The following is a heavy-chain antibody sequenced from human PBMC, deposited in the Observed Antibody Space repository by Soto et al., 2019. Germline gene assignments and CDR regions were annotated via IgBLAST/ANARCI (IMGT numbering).Heavy chain of an antibody. Sequence: EVQLLESGGGLVQPGGSLRLSCAASGFTFSSYAMSWVRQAPGKGLRWVSAISGSGGSTYYADSVKGRFTISRDNSKNTLYLQMNSLRAEDTAVYYCARKHDAKYYYYGMDVWGQGTTVTVSS. J-gene: IGHJ6*02. CDR1: GFTFSSYA. V-gene: IGHV3-23*01. CDR3: ARKHDAKYYYYGMDV. CDR2: ISGSGGST.